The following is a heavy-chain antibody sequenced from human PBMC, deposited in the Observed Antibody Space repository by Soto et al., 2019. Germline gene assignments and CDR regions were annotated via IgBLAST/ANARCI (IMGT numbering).Heavy chain of an antibody. D-gene: IGHD3-10*01. CDR3: AKDMTNTRGFDY. V-gene: IGHV3-9*01. Sequence: GGSLRLSCAASGFTFDDYAMHWVRQAPGKGLEWVSGISWNSGNIGYADSLKGRFTISRDNAKRSLYLQMNSLGAGDTALYYCAKDMTNTRGFDYWGQGILVTVSS. CDR2: ISWNSGNI. J-gene: IGHJ4*02. CDR1: GFTFDDYA.